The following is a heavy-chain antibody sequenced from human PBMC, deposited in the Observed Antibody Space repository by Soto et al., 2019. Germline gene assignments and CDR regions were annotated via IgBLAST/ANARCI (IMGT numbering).Heavy chain of an antibody. D-gene: IGHD2-21*01. V-gene: IGHV3-20*04. CDR1: GITFDDHG. CDR2: INLNGGSI. CDR3: AGVLCGGGSSCHRPRGPFDY. J-gene: IGHJ4*02. Sequence: GGSLRLPCAASGITFDDHGMSWVRQAPGKGLEWVSGINLNGGSIAYAGTVKGRFTISSENAKTALYLQMASRRAEGTVLYYCAGVLCGGGSSCHRPRGPFDYWGQGTLVTVSS.